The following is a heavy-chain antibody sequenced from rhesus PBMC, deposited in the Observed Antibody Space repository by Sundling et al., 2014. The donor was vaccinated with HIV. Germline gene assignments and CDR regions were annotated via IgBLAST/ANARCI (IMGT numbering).Heavy chain of an antibody. D-gene: IGHD4-29*01. CDR2: ISSGGGST. Sequence: EVQLVESGGGLVQPGGSLRLSCAASGFTFSSYAMYWVRQAPGKGLEWISTISSGGGSTYYADSVKGRFTISRDTSKNTLSLQMNSLRAEDTAVYYCAKGRGGNCYDYWGQGVLVTVSS. J-gene: IGHJ4*01. CDR3: AKGRGGNCYDY. CDR1: GFTFSSYA. V-gene: IGHV3-103*01.